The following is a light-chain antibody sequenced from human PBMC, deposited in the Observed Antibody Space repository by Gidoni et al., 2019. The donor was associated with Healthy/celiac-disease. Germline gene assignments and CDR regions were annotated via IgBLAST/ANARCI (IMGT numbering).Light chain of an antibody. Sequence: QLVLPPSPSASASLGASVTLTCTLSSGHSSYAIAWHQQQPEKGPRYLMKLNSDGSPSKGDGIPDRFSGSSSGAERYLTISSLQSEDEADYYCQTWGTGIVVFGGGTKLTVL. CDR1: SGHSSYA. J-gene: IGLJ2*01. V-gene: IGLV4-69*01. CDR2: LNSDGSP. CDR3: QTWGTGIVV.